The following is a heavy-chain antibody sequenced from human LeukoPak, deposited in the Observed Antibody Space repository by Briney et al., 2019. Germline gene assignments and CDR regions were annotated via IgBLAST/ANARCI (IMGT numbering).Heavy chain of an antibody. CDR1: GFTFNRFY. Sequence: GGSLRLSCSASGFTFNRFYLHWVRQAPGKGLEFVSHISSNGATTYYADSVKGRFTISRDNSKNMLYLQMNNLRAEDTAVYYCATAAYESGTYIINHDYWGQGTLVTVSS. J-gene: IGHJ4*02. V-gene: IGHV3-64*04. CDR2: ISSNGATT. CDR3: ATAAYESGTYIINHDY. D-gene: IGHD3-22*01.